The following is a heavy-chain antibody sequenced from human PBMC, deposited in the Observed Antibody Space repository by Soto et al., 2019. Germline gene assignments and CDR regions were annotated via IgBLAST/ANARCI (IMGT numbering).Heavy chain of an antibody. V-gene: IGHV1-69*12. D-gene: IGHD2-15*01. CDR1: GGTFSSYA. CDR3: ALGYCSGGSCYSLERWFDP. Sequence: QVQLVQSGAEVKKPGSSVKVSCKASGGTFSSYAISWVRQAPGQGLEWMGGIIPIFGTANYAQKFQGRVTIPADESTTTAYMELSSLRSEDTAVYYCALGYCSGGSCYSLERWFDPWGQGTLVTVSS. CDR2: IIPIFGTA. J-gene: IGHJ5*02.